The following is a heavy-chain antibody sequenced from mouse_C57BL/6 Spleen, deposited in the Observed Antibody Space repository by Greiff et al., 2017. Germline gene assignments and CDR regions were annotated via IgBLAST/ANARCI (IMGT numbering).Heavy chain of an antibody. J-gene: IGHJ1*03. V-gene: IGHV3-6*01. D-gene: IGHD2-3*01. CDR2: ISYDGSN. CDR3: AREGLLHWYFDV. Sequence: EVKLMESGPGLVKPSQSLSLTCSVTGYSITSGYYWNWIRQFPGNKLEWMGYISYDGSNNYNPSLKNRISITRDTSKNQFFLKLNSVTTEDTATYYCAREGLLHWYFDVWGTGTTGTVSS. CDR1: GYSITSGYY.